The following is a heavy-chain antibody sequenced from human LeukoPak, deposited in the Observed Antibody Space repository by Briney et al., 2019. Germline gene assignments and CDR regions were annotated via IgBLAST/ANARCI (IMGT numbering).Heavy chain of an antibody. CDR2: ISTHSGKT. J-gene: IGHJ5*02. CDR3: ARGGNRHWFDP. CDR1: GYSFISYG. D-gene: IGHD2/OR15-2a*01. V-gene: IGHV1-18*01. Sequence: GASVKVSCKASGYSFISYGISWVRQAPGQGLEWMGWISTHSGKTNYAQKLQGRVTMTTDTSTSTAYMEMRSLKSDDTAVYYCARGGNRHWFDPWGQGTLVTVSS.